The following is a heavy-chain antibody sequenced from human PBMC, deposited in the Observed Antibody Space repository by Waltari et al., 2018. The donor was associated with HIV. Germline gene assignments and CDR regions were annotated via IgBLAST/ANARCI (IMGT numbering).Heavy chain of an antibody. V-gene: IGHV3-49*04. CDR3: AREICSATSCFLFDY. Sequence: EVQLVESGGGLVQPGRSLRLSCTTSGFTFGDYALNWVRQAPGKGLGWLGFIRSQLYGVTTDYAAPVKGRFTISRDDSKRVAYLQMNSLKTEDTAVYFCAREICSATSCFLFDYWGQGTLLTVSS. D-gene: IGHD2-2*01. J-gene: IGHJ4*02. CDR1: GFTFGDYA. CDR2: IRSQLYGVTT.